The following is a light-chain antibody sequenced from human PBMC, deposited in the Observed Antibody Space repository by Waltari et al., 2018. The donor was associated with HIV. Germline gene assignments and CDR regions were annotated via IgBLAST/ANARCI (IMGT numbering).Light chain of an antibody. CDR2: GAS. CDR3: QQYGSSPCT. Sequence: EIVLTQSPGTLSLSPGERATLSCRASQSVSKNYLAWYQQKSGQAPRRLIYGASSRATGIADRFSGSGSGTDFTLTISRLEPEDCAVYYCQQYGSSPCTVGPGTKVDVK. J-gene: IGKJ3*01. V-gene: IGKV3-20*01. CDR1: QSVSKNY.